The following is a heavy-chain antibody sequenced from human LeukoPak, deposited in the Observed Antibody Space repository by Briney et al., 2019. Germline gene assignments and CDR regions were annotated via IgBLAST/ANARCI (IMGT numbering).Heavy chain of an antibody. CDR1: GGSISSYY. V-gene: IGHV4-59*01. D-gene: IGHD2-2*01. J-gene: IGHJ4*02. Sequence: PSETLSLTCTVSGGSISSYYWSWIRQPPGKGLEWIGYIYYSGSTSYNPSLKSRVTISVDRSKNQFSLKLSSLTAADTAAYYCARSAAGHQYYFDYWGRGTLVTVSS. CDR3: ARSAAGHQYYFDY. CDR2: IYYSGST.